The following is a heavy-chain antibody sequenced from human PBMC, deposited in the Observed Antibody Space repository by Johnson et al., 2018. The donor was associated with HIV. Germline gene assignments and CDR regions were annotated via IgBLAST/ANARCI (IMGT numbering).Heavy chain of an antibody. V-gene: IGHV3-9*01. CDR2: ISWNSGSI. J-gene: IGHJ3*02. D-gene: IGHD1-26*01. CDR3: VRGGATSYDAFDI. CDR1: GFTFDDYA. Sequence: VQLVESGGGLVQPGRSLRLSCAASGFTFDDYAMHWVRQAPGKGLEWVSGISWNSGSIGYADSVKGRFTISRENAKNSLYLQMNSLKVGDTAVYYWVRGGATSYDAFDIWGQGTMVTVSS.